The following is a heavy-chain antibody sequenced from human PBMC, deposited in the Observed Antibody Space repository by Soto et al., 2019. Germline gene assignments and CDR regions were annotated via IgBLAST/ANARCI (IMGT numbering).Heavy chain of an antibody. CDR3: ATGSLYCTNTSCYTGYYGMNV. D-gene: IGHD2-2*01. CDR2: IIPFFGSA. CDR1: GDTFSSYA. V-gene: IGHV1-69*06. Sequence: QAQLEQSGAEVKKPGSSVKVSCKASGDTFSSYAISWVRQAPGQGLEWMGGIIPFFGSAKYAQKFQGRVTITADKSTSTAYMELTSLRSEDTAVYFCATGSLYCTNTSCYTGYYGMNVWGQGTTVTVSS. J-gene: IGHJ6*02.